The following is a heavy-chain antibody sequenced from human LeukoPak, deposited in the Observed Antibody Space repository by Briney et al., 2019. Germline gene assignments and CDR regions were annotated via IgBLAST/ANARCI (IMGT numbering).Heavy chain of an antibody. J-gene: IGHJ6*03. CDR3: ARLWDSTGLSFYYYMDV. V-gene: IGHV4-39*01. CDR1: GVSIRGDTYD. D-gene: IGHD6-19*01. Sequence: PSETLSLTCTVSGVSIRGDTYDWGWIRQPPGKGLEWIGNYHIGNTYYNPSLKSRVTISEDTSKNQFSLRVNSVTAADTAVYYCARLWDSTGLSFYYYMDVWGEGTTVTVSS. CDR2: YHIGNT.